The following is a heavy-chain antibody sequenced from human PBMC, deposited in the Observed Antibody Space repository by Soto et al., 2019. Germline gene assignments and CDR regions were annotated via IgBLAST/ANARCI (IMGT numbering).Heavy chain of an antibody. CDR2: VYFSGNT. CDR1: GDSISSYY. Sequence: SSETLSLTCSVSGDSISSYYWNWIRQPPGKGLEWIGYVYFSGNTKYNTSLESRAKISVDTSRNQFSLRLTSVTAADTAVYYCARDAGIVGAYYFDHWGQGILVTVSS. J-gene: IGHJ4*02. V-gene: IGHV4-59*01. D-gene: IGHD1-26*01. CDR3: ARDAGIVGAYYFDH.